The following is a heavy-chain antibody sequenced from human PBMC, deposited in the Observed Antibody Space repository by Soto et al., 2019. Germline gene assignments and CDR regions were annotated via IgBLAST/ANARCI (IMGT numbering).Heavy chain of an antibody. CDR1: GFTFDDYA. D-gene: IGHD3-22*01. V-gene: IGHV3-9*01. CDR2: ISWNSGSI. Sequence: GGSLRLSCAASGFTFDDYAMHWVRQAPGKGLEWVSGISWNSGSIGYADSVKGRFTISRDNAKNSLYLQMNSLRAEDTALYYRAKAVGTMIVDWFDPWGQGTLVTVSS. J-gene: IGHJ5*02. CDR3: AKAVGTMIVDWFDP.